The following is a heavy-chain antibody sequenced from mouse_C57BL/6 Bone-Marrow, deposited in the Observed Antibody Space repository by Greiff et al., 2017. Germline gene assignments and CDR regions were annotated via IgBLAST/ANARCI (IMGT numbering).Heavy chain of an antibody. D-gene: IGHD2-3*01. J-gene: IGHJ2*01. Sequence: QVQLQQPGAELVRPGSSVKLSCKASGYTFTSYWMDWVKQRPGQGLEWIGNIYPSDSETHYNQKFKDKATLTVDKSSSTAYMQLSSLTSEDSAVYYCARSSIYDGYPYYFDYWGQGTTLTVSS. CDR3: ARSSIYDGYPYYFDY. CDR1: GYTFTSYW. V-gene: IGHV1-61*01. CDR2: IYPSDSET.